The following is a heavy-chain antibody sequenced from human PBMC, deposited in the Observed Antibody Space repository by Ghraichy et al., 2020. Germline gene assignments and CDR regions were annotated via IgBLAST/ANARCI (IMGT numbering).Heavy chain of an antibody. CDR3: TRDRKLTSVTTNGLYGMDV. Sequence: ASVKVSCKASGYSFIAYYILWVRQAPGRGLEWMGWMNPNSGGTNSVQTFQGRVIMTRDTSTSTAYMELSGLTSDDAAVYFCTRDRKLTSVTTNGLYGMDVWGQGTTVTVSS. CDR2: MNPNSGGT. V-gene: IGHV1-2*02. CDR1: GYSFIAYY. J-gene: IGHJ6*02. D-gene: IGHD1-1*01.